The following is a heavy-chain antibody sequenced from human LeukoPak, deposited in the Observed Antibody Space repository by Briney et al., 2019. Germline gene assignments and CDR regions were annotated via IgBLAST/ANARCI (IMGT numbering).Heavy chain of an antibody. CDR3: ARDAHIVRGVNPLDY. CDR2: VSYSSSTI. CDR1: GFTFSSYS. V-gene: IGHV3-48*02. J-gene: IGHJ4*02. D-gene: IGHD3-10*01. Sequence: GGSLRLSCAASGFTFSSYSMNWVRQAPGEGLEWISYVSYSSSTIYYADSVKGRFTISRDNAKNSLYLQMNSLRDEDTAVYYCARDAHIVRGVNPLDYWGQGTLVTVSS.